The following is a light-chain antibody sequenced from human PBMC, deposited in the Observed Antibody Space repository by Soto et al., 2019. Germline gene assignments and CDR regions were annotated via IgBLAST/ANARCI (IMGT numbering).Light chain of an antibody. CDR2: DDR. CDR1: NIGSKS. Sequence: SYELTQPPSVSVAPGQTARLTCGGHNIGSKSVHWYQQKPGQAPVLVVYDDRYRPSGIPERFSGSNSGNTATLTIGGVEAGDEADYYCQVWDSSSDHYVFGTGTKVAVL. V-gene: IGLV3-21*02. J-gene: IGLJ1*01. CDR3: QVWDSSSDHYV.